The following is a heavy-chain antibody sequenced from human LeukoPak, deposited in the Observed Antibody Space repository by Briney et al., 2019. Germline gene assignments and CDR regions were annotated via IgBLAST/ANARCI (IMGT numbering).Heavy chain of an antibody. D-gene: IGHD4-23*01. V-gene: IGHV4-39*01. CDR1: GGSISSSSYY. J-gene: IGHJ6*02. CDR2: IYYSGST. Sequence: SETLSLTCTVSGGSISSSSYYWGWIRQPPGKGLEWIGSIYYSGSTYYNPSLKSRVTISVDTSKNQFSLKLSSVTAADTAVYYCAMVTPNYYYGMDVWGQGTTVTVSS. CDR3: AMVTPNYYYGMDV.